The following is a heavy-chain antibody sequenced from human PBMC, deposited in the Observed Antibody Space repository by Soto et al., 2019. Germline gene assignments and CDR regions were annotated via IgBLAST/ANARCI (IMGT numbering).Heavy chain of an antibody. CDR3: ARTIRYFDWLPTWDYGMDV. V-gene: IGHV4-34*01. J-gene: IGHJ6*02. D-gene: IGHD3-9*01. CDR2: INHSGST. Sequence: PSETLSLTCAVYGGSFSGYYWSWIRQPPGKGLEWIGEINHSGSTNYNPSLKSRDTISVDTSKNQFSLKLSSVTAADTAVYYCARTIRYFDWLPTWDYGMDVWGQGTMVTVSS. CDR1: GGSFSGYY.